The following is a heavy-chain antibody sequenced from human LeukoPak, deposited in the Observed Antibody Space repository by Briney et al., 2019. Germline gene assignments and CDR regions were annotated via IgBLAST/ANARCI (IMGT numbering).Heavy chain of an antibody. CDR2: IYRSGST. CDR3: ARSGEYCSGGSCYEDPYFDY. V-gene: IGHV4-38-2*01. J-gene: IGHJ4*02. CDR1: GYSISSGYY. D-gene: IGHD2-15*01. Sequence: SETLSLTCAVSGYSISSGYYWGWIRQPPGKGLEWIESIYRSGSTYYNPSLKSRVTISVDTSKNQFSLKLSSVTAADTAVYYCARSGEYCSGGSCYEDPYFDYWGQGTLVTVSS.